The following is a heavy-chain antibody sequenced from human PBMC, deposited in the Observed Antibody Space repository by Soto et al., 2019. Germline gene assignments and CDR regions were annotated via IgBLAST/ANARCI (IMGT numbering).Heavy chain of an antibody. Sequence: GESLKISCKGSGYSFTSYWISWVRQMPGKGLEWMGRIDPSDSYTNYSPSFQGHVTISADKSISTAYLQWSSLKASDTAMYYCGSQTGYSSSWLTDYYYYYGMDVWGQGTTVTVSS. CDR2: IDPSDSYT. V-gene: IGHV5-10-1*01. CDR1: GYSFTSYW. D-gene: IGHD6-13*01. J-gene: IGHJ6*02. CDR3: GSQTGYSSSWLTDYYYYYGMDV.